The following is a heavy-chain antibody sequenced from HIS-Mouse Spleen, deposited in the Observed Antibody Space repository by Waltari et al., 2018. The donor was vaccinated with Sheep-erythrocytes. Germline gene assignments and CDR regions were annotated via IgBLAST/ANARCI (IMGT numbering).Heavy chain of an antibody. CDR1: GFTFSSYA. CDR2: ISYDGRNK. J-gene: IGHJ3*02. V-gene: IGHV3-30*04. Sequence: QVQLVESGGGVVQPGRSLRLSCAASGFTFSSYAMHWVRQAPGKGLEWVAVISYDGRNKYSADSVKGRFTISRDNSKNTLYLQMNSLRAEDTAVYYCARGAFDIWGQGTMVTVSS. CDR3: ARGAFDI.